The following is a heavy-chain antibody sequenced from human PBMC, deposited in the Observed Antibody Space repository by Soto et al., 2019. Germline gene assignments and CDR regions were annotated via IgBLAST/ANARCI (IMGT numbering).Heavy chain of an antibody. CDR1: GGSVSSSDYY. V-gene: IGHV4-61*08. CDR3: ARYGSGSSVWFDP. Sequence: SETLSLTCTVSGGSVSSSDYYWDWIRQSPGKGLEWIGNIYYSGSTIYSPSLKSRVTISVDTSKNQFSLKLSSVTAADTAVYYCARYGSGSSVWFDPWGQGTLVTVSS. CDR2: IYYSGST. J-gene: IGHJ5*02. D-gene: IGHD3-10*01.